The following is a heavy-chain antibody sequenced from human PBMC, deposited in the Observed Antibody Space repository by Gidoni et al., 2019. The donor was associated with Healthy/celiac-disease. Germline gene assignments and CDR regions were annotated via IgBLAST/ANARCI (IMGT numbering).Heavy chain of an antibody. CDR3: ARATEDSSGYPYYFDY. J-gene: IGHJ4*01. V-gene: IGHV2-70*01. CDR2: IDWDDDK. D-gene: IGHD3-22*01. Sequence: QVTLRESGPALVKPTQTLTLTCTFSGFSLSTSGMCVSWIRQPPGKALEWLALIDWDDDKYYSTSLKTRLTISKDTSKNQVVLTMTNMDPVDTATYYCARATEDSSGYPYYFDYWGQGTLVTVSS. CDR1: GFSLSTSGMC.